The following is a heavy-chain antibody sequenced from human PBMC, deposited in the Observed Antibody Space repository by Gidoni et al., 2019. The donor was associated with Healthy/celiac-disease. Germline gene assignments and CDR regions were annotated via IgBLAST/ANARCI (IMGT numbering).Heavy chain of an antibody. Sequence: QLQLQESGPGLVASSEPLSLTCTVSGGPISRISYYWRWIRQAPGKGLKWIGSIYYSGSTYYNPYLKSRVTIYVDTSKNQLSLRLSSVTAADTDVYDCARIKVLEWLLSGWFDPWGQGTLVTVSS. CDR3: ARIKVLEWLLSGWFDP. CDR2: IYYSGST. V-gene: IGHV4-39*01. D-gene: IGHD3-3*01. J-gene: IGHJ5*02. CDR1: GGPISRISYY.